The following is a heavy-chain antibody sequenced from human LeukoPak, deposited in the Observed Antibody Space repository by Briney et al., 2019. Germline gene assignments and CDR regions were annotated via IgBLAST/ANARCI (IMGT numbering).Heavy chain of an antibody. CDR3: ARDRGRDGYKRGPFDP. Sequence: GGSLRLSCAASGFTVSSNYMSWVRQAPGKGLEWVSVIYSGGSTYYADSVKGRFTISRDNSKNTLYLQMNSLRAEDTAVYYCARDRGRDGYKRGPFDPWGQGTLVTVSS. D-gene: IGHD5-24*01. CDR1: GFTVSSNY. CDR2: IYSGGST. V-gene: IGHV3-53*01. J-gene: IGHJ5*02.